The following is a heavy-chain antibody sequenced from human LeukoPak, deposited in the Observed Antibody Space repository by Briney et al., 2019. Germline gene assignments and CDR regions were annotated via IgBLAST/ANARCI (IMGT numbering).Heavy chain of an antibody. CDR3: ARALGYCNSNSCALDY. D-gene: IGHD2-2*01. V-gene: IGHV3-64*01. J-gene: IGHJ4*02. CDR2: VTSNGGST. CDR1: GFALSHYS. Sequence: TGGSLRLSCAASGFALSHYSLTWVRQAPGKGLEYVSAVTSNGGSTHYANSVKGRFTISRDNSKNTLYLQMGSLRAEDMAMYYCARALGYCNSNSCALDYWGQGTLVTVSS.